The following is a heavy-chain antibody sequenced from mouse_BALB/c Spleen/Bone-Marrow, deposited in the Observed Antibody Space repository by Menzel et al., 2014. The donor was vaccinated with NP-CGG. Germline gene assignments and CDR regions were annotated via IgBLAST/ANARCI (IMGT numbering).Heavy chain of an antibody. V-gene: IGHV2-9*02. J-gene: IGHJ3*01. CDR3: ARDRGPPY. CDR1: GFSLTSYG. Sequence: QVQLKHSGPGLVAPSQRLSITCTVSGFSLTSYGVHWVRQPPGKGLEWLGVIWAGGSTNYNSALMSRLSISKDNSKSQVFLKMNSLQTDDPAMYYCARDRGPPYWGQGTLVTVSA. D-gene: IGHD3-1*01. CDR2: IWAGGST.